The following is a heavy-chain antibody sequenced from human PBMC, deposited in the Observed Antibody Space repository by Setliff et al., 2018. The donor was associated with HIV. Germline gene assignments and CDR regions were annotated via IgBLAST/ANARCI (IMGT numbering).Heavy chain of an antibody. CDR3: ARADYDILTAYYSSAFDM. J-gene: IGHJ3*02. CDR1: RFSFKTYS. Sequence: GGSLRLSCTASRFSFKTYSMNWVRQAPGKGPEWVGVISNDGSDQRYAESVKGRFTISRDNSKSMPYLQMNNLRVDDTAMYYCARADYDILTAYYSSAFDMWGQGAMVTVSS. D-gene: IGHD3-9*01. CDR2: ISNDGSDQ. V-gene: IGHV3-30*06.